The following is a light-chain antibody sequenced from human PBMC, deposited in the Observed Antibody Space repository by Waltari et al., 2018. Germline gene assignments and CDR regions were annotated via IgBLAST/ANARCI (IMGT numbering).Light chain of an antibody. Sequence: QSVVTQPPSTSATPGQRVTISCSGSSSNIGSNVVVWYQQLPETAPKLLIYENNQRPAGGPARFSGSRSGTSASLAISGLQADDEADYYCATWDDSLNGPVFGGGTKVTVL. CDR2: ENN. V-gene: IGLV1-44*01. CDR1: SSNIGSNV. J-gene: IGLJ2*01. CDR3: ATWDDSLNGPV.